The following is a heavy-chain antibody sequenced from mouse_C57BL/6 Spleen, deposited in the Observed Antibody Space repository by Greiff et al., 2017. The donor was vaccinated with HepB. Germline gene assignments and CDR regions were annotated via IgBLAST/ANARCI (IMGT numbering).Heavy chain of an antibody. CDR1: GYTFTSYW. V-gene: IGHV1-52*01. CDR2: IDPSDSET. Sequence: QVQLQQPGAELVRPGSSVKLSCKASGYTFTSYWMHWVKQRPIQGLEWIGNIDPSDSETHYNQKFKDKATLTVDKSSSTAYMQLSSLTSEVSAGYYCGAEGIYYDYDGGAWFAYWGQGTLVTVSA. CDR3: GAEGIYYDYDGGAWFAY. D-gene: IGHD2-4*01. J-gene: IGHJ3*01.